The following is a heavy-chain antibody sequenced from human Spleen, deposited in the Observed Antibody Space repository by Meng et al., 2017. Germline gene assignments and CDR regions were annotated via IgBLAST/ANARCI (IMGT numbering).Heavy chain of an antibody. CDR3: ARDDGVSDY. CDR1: GGSISSSSYC. V-gene: IGHV4-39*07. Sequence: SETLSLTCTVSGGSISSSSYCWGWIRQPPGKGLEWIGSIYYSGSTYYNPSLKSRVTISVDTSKNQFSLKLSSVTAADTAVYYCARDDGVSDYWGQGTLVTVSS. J-gene: IGHJ4*02. CDR2: IYYSGST. D-gene: IGHD5-24*01.